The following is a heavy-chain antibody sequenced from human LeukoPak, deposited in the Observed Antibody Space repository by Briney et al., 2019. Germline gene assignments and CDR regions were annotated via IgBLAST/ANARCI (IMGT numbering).Heavy chain of an antibody. J-gene: IGHJ4*02. CDR2: ITYSGST. Sequence: SETLSLTRTVSGGSISSDDYWSWIRQPPGKGLEWIGHITYSGSTDYSPSLRSRVTMSVDTSKNQFSLKLNSVTAAETAMYFCARGGVGGYDYFDSWGQGTLVAVSS. CDR3: ARGGVGGYDYFDS. V-gene: IGHV4-30-4*01. CDR1: GGSISSDDY. D-gene: IGHD5-12*01.